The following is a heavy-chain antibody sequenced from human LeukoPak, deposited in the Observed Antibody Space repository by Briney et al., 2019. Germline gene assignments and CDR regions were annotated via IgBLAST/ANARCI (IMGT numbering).Heavy chain of an antibody. V-gene: IGHV4-39*01. CDR3: VSDRQIKWYYY. Sequence: PSETLSLTCTVSGGSISSSNYYWGWIRQPPGKGLEWIGSIYYSGSTYSHPSLKSRVTISVDTSKNQFSLRLSSVTAADTAVYYCVSDRQIKWYYYWGQGTLVTVSS. CDR1: GGSISSSNYY. J-gene: IGHJ4*02. D-gene: IGHD2-8*01. CDR2: IYYSGST.